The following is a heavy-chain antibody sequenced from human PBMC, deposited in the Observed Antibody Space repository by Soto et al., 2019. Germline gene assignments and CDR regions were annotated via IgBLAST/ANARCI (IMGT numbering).Heavy chain of an antibody. Sequence: PSETLSLTCTVSGGSISRGDYYWSWIRQPPGKGLEWIGYIYYSGSTYYNPSLKSRVIISVDTSKNQFSLKLSSVTAADTAVYYCARDLGLSGYWWFDPWGQGTLVTVSS. CDR3: ARDLGLSGYWWFDP. CDR2: IYYSGST. V-gene: IGHV4-30-4*01. J-gene: IGHJ5*02. CDR1: GGSISRGDYY. D-gene: IGHD3-22*01.